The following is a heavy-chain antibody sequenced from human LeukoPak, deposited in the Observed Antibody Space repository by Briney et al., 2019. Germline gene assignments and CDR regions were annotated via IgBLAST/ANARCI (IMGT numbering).Heavy chain of an antibody. CDR2: IIPIFGTA. J-gene: IGHJ6*03. CDR3: ASAGPFGLEPLLGGYYYYMDV. Sequence: GASVKVSCKASGGTFSSYAISWVRQAPGQGLEWMGGIIPIFGTANYAQKFQGRVTITADKSTSTAYMELSSLRSEDTAVYYCASAGPFGLEPLLGGYYYYMDVWGKGTTVTVSS. V-gene: IGHV1-69*06. D-gene: IGHD3-16*01. CDR1: GGTFSSYA.